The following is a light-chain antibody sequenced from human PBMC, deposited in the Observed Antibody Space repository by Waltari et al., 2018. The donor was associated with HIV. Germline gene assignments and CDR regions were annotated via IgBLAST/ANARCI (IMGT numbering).Light chain of an antibody. CDR1: RSHLGNNY. V-gene: IGLV1-51*01. J-gene: IGLJ2*01. CDR3: GTWDSSLSAGV. CDR2: DNN. Sequence: QSVLTRPPSVSAAAGQKVTISCFGSRSHLGNNYLSWYQQLPGTTPKRLIYDNNKRPSGIPDRFSGSKSGTSATVGITGLQTGDEADYYCGTWDSSLSAGVFGGGTNLAVL.